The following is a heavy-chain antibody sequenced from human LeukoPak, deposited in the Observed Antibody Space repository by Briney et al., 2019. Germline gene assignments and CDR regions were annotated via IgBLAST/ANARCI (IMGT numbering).Heavy chain of an antibody. Sequence: PGRSLRLSCAASGFKFDDYAMYWVRQAPGKGLEWVSGISWNGGSVGYADSVKGRFTISRDNAKSSLYLQMNSLRAEDMALYYCAKGPSGSPRTAIDIWGQGTMVIVSS. D-gene: IGHD1-26*01. V-gene: IGHV3-9*03. J-gene: IGHJ3*02. CDR3: AKGPSGSPRTAIDI. CDR1: GFKFDDYA. CDR2: ISWNGGSV.